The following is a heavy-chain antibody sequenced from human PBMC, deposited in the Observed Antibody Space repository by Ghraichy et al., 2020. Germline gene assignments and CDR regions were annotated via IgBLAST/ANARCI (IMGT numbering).Heavy chain of an antibody. CDR3: ARHRGAVLRFLEWSFDL. J-gene: IGHJ4*02. CDR1: GDSISSTSPY. Sequence: SETLSLTCTVSGDSISSTSPYWGWIRQSPGKGLEGIGTIYYSGNIYYNPSLKSRVTISVHTAKKQFSLKLSSVTAADTAMYYCARHRGAVLRFLEWSFDLWGQGTLVSVSS. CDR2: IYYSGNI. D-gene: IGHD3-3*01. V-gene: IGHV4-39*01.